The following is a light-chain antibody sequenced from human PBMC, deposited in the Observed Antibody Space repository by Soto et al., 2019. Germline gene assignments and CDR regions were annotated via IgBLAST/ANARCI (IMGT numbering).Light chain of an antibody. CDR3: QQYAGTPYT. CDR1: QTILYSSNNKNY. J-gene: IGKJ2*01. CDR2: WAS. V-gene: IGKV4-1*01. Sequence: DIVMTQSPDSLAVSLGERATINCKSSQTILYSSNNKNYLAWYQQKPGQPPKLLFYWASTRESGVPDRFSGSGSWTDFTLSISSLQAEDVAVYYCQQYAGTPYTFGQGTKLEIK.